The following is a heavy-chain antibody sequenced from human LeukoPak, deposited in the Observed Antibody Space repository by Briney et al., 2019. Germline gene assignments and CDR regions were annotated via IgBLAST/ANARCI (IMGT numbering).Heavy chain of an antibody. D-gene: IGHD1-26*01. CDR1: GFTFSSYS. J-gene: IGHJ4*02. Sequence: GGSLRLSCAASGFTFSSYSMNWVRQAPGKGLEWVSSISSSSSYIYYADSVKGRFTISRDNAKNSLYLQMNSLRAEDTAVYYCARGGVEWELTHFDYWGQGTLVTVSS. CDR2: ISSSSSYI. CDR3: ARGGVEWELTHFDY. V-gene: IGHV3-21*01.